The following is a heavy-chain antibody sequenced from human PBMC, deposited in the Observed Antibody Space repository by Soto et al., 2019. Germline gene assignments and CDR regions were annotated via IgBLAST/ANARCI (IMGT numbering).Heavy chain of an antibody. D-gene: IGHD1-1*01. CDR3: VRDGTKTLRDWFDP. V-gene: IGHV4-4*07. CDR2: IYATGTT. Sequence: LKTLSLTCTVSGASISGFYWSWIRKSAGKGLEWIGRIYATGTTDYNPSLKSRVMMSVDTSKKQFSLKLRSVTAADTAVYYCVRDGTKTLRDWFDPWGQGISVTVSS. CDR1: GASISGFY. J-gene: IGHJ5*02.